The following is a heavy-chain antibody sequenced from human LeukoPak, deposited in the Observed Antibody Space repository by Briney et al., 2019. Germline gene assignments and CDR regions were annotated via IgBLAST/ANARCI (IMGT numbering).Heavy chain of an antibody. Sequence: GGSLRLSCAASGFTFDDYGMSWVCQAPGKGLEWVSGINWNGGSTGYADSVKGRFTISRDNAKNSLYLQMNSLRAEDTALYYCARGYSGYDRDPYYFDYWGQGTLVTVSS. CDR1: GFTFDDYG. CDR3: ARGYSGYDRDPYYFDY. CDR2: INWNGGST. V-gene: IGHV3-20*04. J-gene: IGHJ4*02. D-gene: IGHD5-12*01.